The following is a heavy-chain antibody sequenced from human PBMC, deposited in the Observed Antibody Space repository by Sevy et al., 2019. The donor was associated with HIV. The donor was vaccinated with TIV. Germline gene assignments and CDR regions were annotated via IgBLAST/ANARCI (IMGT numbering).Heavy chain of an antibody. CDR1: GFTFTNAW. V-gene: IGHV3-15*01. Sequence: GGSLRLSCAASGFTFTNAWMSWVRQAPGKGLEWVGRIKSKTDGGTTDYAAPVKGRFTISRDDSKNTLYLQMNSLKTEDTAVYYCTSIFYCSSTSCYTGDYYYYSMDVWGQGTTVTVSS. CDR3: TSIFYCSSTSCYTGDYYYYSMDV. J-gene: IGHJ6*02. CDR2: IKSKTDGGTT. D-gene: IGHD2-2*02.